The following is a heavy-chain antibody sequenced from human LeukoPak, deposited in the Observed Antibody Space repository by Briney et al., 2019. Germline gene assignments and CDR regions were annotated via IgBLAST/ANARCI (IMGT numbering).Heavy chain of an antibody. D-gene: IGHD3-3*01. Sequence: EASVKVSCTASGYTFSSYCMHWVRQAPGQGFEWMGTINPSDGSTTYAQKFQGRVTMTRDTSTSTVYMELRSLTSEDTAVYYCARDGFLRFLEWLPYYFDYWGQGTLVTVSS. V-gene: IGHV1-46*01. CDR3: ARDGFLRFLEWLPYYFDY. CDR1: GYTFSSYC. J-gene: IGHJ4*02. CDR2: INPSDGST.